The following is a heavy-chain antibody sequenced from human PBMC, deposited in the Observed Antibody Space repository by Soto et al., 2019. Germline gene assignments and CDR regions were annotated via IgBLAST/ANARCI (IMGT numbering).Heavy chain of an antibody. CDR2: IFYSGST. J-gene: IGHJ4*02. D-gene: IGHD6-19*01. CDR3: ARVGSSGWSPDY. Sequence: QVQLQESGPGLVKPSETLSLTCSVSGCSISGHYWTWIRQSPGKGLEWIGYIFYSGSTNYNPSLKSRVTISVDTSKNQFSLKMSSVTAADTAVYYCARVGSSGWSPDYWGRGTLVTVSS. V-gene: IGHV4-59*11. CDR1: GCSISGHY.